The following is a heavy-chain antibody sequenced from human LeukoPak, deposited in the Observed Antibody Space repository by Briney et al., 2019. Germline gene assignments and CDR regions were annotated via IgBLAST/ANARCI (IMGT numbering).Heavy chain of an antibody. D-gene: IGHD2-2*02. CDR1: GFTVDDYG. Sequence: RPGGSLRLSCEASGFTVDDYGMRWVRQSTGKGLEWVSAITNWNGGSTGYADSVRGRFTISRDNANNSLYLQMNSLRGEDTALYYCARCSRSSTDCYSAFDIWGQGTMVTVSS. V-gene: IGHV3-20*04. J-gene: IGHJ3*02. CDR2: ITNWNGGST. CDR3: ARCSRSSTDCYSAFDI.